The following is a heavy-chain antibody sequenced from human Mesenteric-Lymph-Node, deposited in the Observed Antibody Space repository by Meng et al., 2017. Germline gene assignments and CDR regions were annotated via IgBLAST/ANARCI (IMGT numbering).Heavy chain of an antibody. Sequence: GGSLRLSCAASGFTFDDYGMSWVRQAPGKGLEWISGINWNGGSTGYADSVKGRFTISRDNAKNSLYLQMNSLRAEDTALYYCARDRAAAGEYHYGMDVWGQGTTVTVSS. V-gene: IGHV3-20*04. D-gene: IGHD6-13*01. CDR1: GFTFDDYG. CDR2: INWNGGST. J-gene: IGHJ6*02. CDR3: ARDRAAAGEYHYGMDV.